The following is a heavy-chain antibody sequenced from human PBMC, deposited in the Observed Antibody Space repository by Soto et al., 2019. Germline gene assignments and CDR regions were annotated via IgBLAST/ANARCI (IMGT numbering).Heavy chain of an antibody. Sequence: GGSLRLSCAASGFTFSSYEMNWVRQAPGKGLEWVSYISSSGSTIYYADSVKGRFTISRDNAKNSLYLQMNSLRAEDTAVYYCATDTYYYDSSGYDYFDYWGQGTLVTVS. V-gene: IGHV3-48*03. D-gene: IGHD3-22*01. CDR2: ISSSGSTI. J-gene: IGHJ4*02. CDR3: ATDTYYYDSSGYDYFDY. CDR1: GFTFSSYE.